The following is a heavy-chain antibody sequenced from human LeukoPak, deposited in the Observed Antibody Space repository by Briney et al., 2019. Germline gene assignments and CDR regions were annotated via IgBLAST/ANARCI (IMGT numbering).Heavy chain of an antibody. CDR3: AKGGWLNSPQYYFDY. V-gene: IGHV3-23*01. CDR2: ISGSGGST. D-gene: IGHD5-24*01. J-gene: IGHJ4*02. CDR1: GFTFSSYA. Sequence: PGGSLRLSCAASGFTFSSYAMSWVRQAPGKGLEWVSAISGSGGSTYYADSVKGRFTISRDNAKNSLYLQMNSLRAEDTALYYCAKGGWLNSPQYYFDYWGQGTLVTVSS.